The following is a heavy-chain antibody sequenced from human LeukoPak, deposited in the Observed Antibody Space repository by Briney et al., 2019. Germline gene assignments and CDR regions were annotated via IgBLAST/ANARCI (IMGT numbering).Heavy chain of an antibody. D-gene: IGHD2-21*01. CDR3: ARGGVDNYYYYYGMDV. CDR1: GYTFTGYY. V-gene: IGHV1-2*02. CDR2: INPNSGGT. J-gene: IGHJ6*02. Sequence: ASVKVSCKASGYTFTGYYMHWVRPAPRQGLEWMGWINPNSGGTNYAQKFQGRVTMTRDTSISTAYMELSRLRSDDTAVYYCARGGVDNYYYYYGMDVWGQGTTVTVSS.